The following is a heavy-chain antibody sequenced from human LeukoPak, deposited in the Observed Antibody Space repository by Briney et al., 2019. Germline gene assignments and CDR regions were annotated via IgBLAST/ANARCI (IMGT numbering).Heavy chain of an antibody. Sequence: GGSLRLSCAASGFTFSSYWMNWVRQAPGKGLEWVSAISGSGGSTYYADSVKGRFTISRDNSKNTLYLQMNSLRAEDTAVYYCASIAAAGSFDYWGQGALVTVSS. CDR3: ASIAAAGSFDY. D-gene: IGHD6-13*01. V-gene: IGHV3-23*01. CDR1: GFTFSSYW. CDR2: ISGSGGST. J-gene: IGHJ4*02.